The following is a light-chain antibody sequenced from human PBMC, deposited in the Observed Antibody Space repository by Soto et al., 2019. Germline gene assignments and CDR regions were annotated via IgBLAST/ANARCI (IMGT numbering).Light chain of an antibody. J-gene: IGKJ1*01. V-gene: IGKV1-5*01. CDR2: GAS. CDR3: QQYNTSPWT. Sequence: DIQMTQSPSTLSASVGDRVTITCRASQSISSWLAWYQQKPGKAPNLLIYGASSLESGVPSRFSGSGSGTEFTLTITRLEPDDFATYYCQQYNTSPWTFGQGTKVEI. CDR1: QSISSW.